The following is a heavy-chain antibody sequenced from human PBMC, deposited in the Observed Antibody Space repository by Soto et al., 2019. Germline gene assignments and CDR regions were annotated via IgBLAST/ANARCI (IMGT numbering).Heavy chain of an antibody. CDR3: AREGEAYGSGSYYWFDP. CDR2: IIPIFGTA. J-gene: IGHJ5*02. D-gene: IGHD3-10*01. Sequence: QVQLVQCGAEVKKPGSSVKVSCKASGGTFSSYAISWVRQAPGQGLEWMGGIIPIFGTANYAQKFQGRVTITADKSTSTAYMELSSLRSEDTAVYYCAREGEAYGSGSYYWFDPWGQGTLVTVSS. CDR1: GGTFSSYA. V-gene: IGHV1-69*06.